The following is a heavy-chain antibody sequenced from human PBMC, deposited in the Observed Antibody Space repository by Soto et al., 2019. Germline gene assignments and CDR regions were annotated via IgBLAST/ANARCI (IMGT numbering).Heavy chain of an antibody. Sequence: SETLSLTCTVSGGSISSYYWSWIRQPPGKGLEWIGYIYYSGSTNYNPSLKSRVTISVDTSKNQFSLKLSSVTAADTAVYYCARDSGYDLNFDYWGQGTLVTVSS. D-gene: IGHD5-12*01. V-gene: IGHV4-59*01. CDR3: ARDSGYDLNFDY. CDR1: GGSISSYY. CDR2: IYYSGST. J-gene: IGHJ4*02.